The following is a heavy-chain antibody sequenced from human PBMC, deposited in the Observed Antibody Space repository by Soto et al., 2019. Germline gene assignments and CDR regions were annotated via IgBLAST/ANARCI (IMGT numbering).Heavy chain of an antibody. CDR3: ARHDTAMVTTLSYGMDV. V-gene: IGHV5-10-1*01. D-gene: IGHD5-18*01. Sequence: PGESLKISCKGSGYSFTSYWISWVRQMPGKGLEWMGRIDPSDSYTNYSPSFQGHVTISADKSISTAYLQWSSLKASDTAMYYCARHDTAMVTTLSYGMDVWGQGTTVTVSS. CDR1: GYSFTSYW. J-gene: IGHJ6*02. CDR2: IDPSDSYT.